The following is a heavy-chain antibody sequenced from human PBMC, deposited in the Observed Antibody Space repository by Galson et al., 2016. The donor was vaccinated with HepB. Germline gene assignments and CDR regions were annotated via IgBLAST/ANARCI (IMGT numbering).Heavy chain of an antibody. J-gene: IGHJ5*02. CDR1: GGSISSYH. V-gene: IGHV4-4*07. D-gene: IGHD2-2*01. CDR3: AKDHSGTIVVPAAMRWFDP. CDR2: IYTSGST. Sequence: SETLSLTCTVSGGSISSYHWSWIRQPAGKGLEWIGRIYTSGSTNYNPSLKSRVSMSVDRSQNQLALKLSAVTAADTAVYYCAKDHSGTIVVPAAMRWFDPWGQGTLVTVSS.